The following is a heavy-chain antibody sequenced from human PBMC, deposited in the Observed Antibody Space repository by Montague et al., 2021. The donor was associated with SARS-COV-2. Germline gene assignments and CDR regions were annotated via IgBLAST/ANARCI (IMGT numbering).Heavy chain of an antibody. D-gene: IGHD6-13*01. CDR2: NYYSGST. J-gene: IGHJ6*02. CDR1: GGSISSSSYY. V-gene: IGHV4-39*07. Sequence: SETLSLTCTVSGGSISSSSYYWVWLRQPPGMGLEWIVSNYYSGSTYYNPSLKVPVTISIDTSKNQFSLKLISVTAADTAVYYCARVRTPQLVRLYGMDVWGQGTTVSVSS. CDR3: ARVRTPQLVRLYGMDV.